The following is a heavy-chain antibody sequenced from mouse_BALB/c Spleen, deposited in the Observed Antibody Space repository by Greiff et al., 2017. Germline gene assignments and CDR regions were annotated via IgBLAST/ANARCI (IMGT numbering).Heavy chain of an antibody. CDR3: ARRGDDYAYFDD. D-gene: IGHD2-4*01. V-gene: IGHV5-12-2*01. J-gene: IGHJ2*01. CDR2: ISNGGGST. Sequence: EVQGVESGGGLVQPGGSLKLSCAASGFTFSSYTMSWVRQTPEKRLEWVAYISNGGGSTYYPATVKGRFTISRDTAKNTLYLQMSSLKSEDTAMYYCARRGDDYAYFDDWGQGTTVTVSS. CDR1: GFTFSSYT.